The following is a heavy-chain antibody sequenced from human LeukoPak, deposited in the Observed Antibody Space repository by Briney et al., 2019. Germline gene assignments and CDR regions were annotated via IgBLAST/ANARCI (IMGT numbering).Heavy chain of an antibody. CDR3: ARGGFSGYDREAFDI. J-gene: IGHJ3*02. CDR1: GFTVSSNY. CDR2: IYSGGDT. Sequence: GGSLRLSCAASGFTVSSNYISWVRQAPGKGLEWVSIIYSGGDTNFADSVKGRFAISRHSSKNTLYLQMNSLRAEDTAVYYCARGGFSGYDREAFDIWGQGTLITVSS. D-gene: IGHD5-12*01. V-gene: IGHV3-53*04.